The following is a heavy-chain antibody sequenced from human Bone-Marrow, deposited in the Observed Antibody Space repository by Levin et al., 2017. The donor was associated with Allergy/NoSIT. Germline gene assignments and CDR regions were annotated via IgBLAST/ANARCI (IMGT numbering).Heavy chain of an antibody. CDR3: ARRATGTFGSQNGFDP. J-gene: IGHJ5*02. D-gene: IGHD2/OR15-2a*01. V-gene: IGHV4-59*02. CDR1: GGSVTNSY. Sequence: PSETLSLTCTVSGGSVTNSYWTWIRQPPGRELEYIGYIYYNGNTNYNPSLQGRVTMSVDTSKNQFSLRLSSVTAADTAVYYCARRATGTFGSQNGFDPWGQGTLVTVSS. CDR2: IYYNGNT.